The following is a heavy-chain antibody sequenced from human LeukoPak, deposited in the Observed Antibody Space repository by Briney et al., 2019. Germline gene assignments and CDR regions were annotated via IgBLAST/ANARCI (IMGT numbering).Heavy chain of an antibody. Sequence: PSETLSLTCTVSGGSISSSSYYWGWIRQPPGKGLEWIGSIYYSGSTYYNPSLKSRATISVDTSKNQFSLKLSSVTAADTAVYHCARLTGVEMATIHFDYWGQGTLVTVSS. CDR2: IYYSGST. J-gene: IGHJ4*02. V-gene: IGHV4-39*01. D-gene: IGHD5-24*01. CDR3: ARLTGVEMATIHFDY. CDR1: GGSISSSSYY.